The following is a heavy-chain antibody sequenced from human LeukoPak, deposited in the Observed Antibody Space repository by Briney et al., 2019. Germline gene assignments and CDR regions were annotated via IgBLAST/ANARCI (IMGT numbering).Heavy chain of an antibody. CDR1: GFTFSSRDW. CDR3: ARENFCSGGSCYSEGFFDY. Sequence: GGSLRLSCVASGFTFSSRDWMTWVRQAPGKGLEWVANIKQDGSEKNYVDSVKGRFTISRDNAKNSVDLQMNSLRVEDTAVYYCARENFCSGGSCYSEGFFDYWGQGTLVTVSS. D-gene: IGHD2-15*01. V-gene: IGHV3-7*01. J-gene: IGHJ4*02. CDR2: IKQDGSEK.